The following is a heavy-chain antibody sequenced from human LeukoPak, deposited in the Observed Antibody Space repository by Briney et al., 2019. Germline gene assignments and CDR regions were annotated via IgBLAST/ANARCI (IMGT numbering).Heavy chain of an antibody. CDR2: IYTSGST. D-gene: IGHD5-18*01. V-gene: IGHV4-4*07. J-gene: IGHJ5*02. CDR3: ARGRLQPGYSYGYRGLWFDP. Sequence: SETLSLTCTVSGGSIRSYYWSWIRQPAGKGLEWIGRIYTSGSTNYNPSLKSRVTMSVDTSKNQFSLKLSSVTAADTAVYYCARGRLQPGYSYGYRGLWFDPWGQGTLVTVSS. CDR1: GGSIRSYY.